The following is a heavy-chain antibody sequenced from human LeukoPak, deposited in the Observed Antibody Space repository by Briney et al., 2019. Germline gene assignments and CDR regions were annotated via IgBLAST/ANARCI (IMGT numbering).Heavy chain of an antibody. V-gene: IGHV3-48*03. J-gene: IGHJ5*02. CDR2: ISSSGSTI. CDR3: ARIGFLTGYYPT. D-gene: IGHD3-9*01. Sequence: GGSLRLSCAASGFTFSSYEMNWVRQAPGKGLEWVSYISSSGSTIYYADSVKGRFTISRDNAKNSLYLQMNSLRAEDTAVYYCARIGFLTGYYPTWGQGTLVTVSS. CDR1: GFTFSSYE.